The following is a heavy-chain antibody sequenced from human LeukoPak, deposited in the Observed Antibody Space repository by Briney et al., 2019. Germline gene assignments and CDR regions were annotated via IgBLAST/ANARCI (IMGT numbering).Heavy chain of an antibody. CDR2: INTNTGNP. V-gene: IGHV7-4-1*02. Sequence: ASVKVSCKASGYTINSYAMNWVRQAPGQGLEWMAWINTNTGNPTYAQGFTGRFVFSLDTSISTAYLHISGLKAEDTAVYYCARDGLRSCTSSSCYPGEDAFDMWGQGTMVTVSS. CDR3: ARDGLRSCTSSSCYPGEDAFDM. CDR1: GYTINSYA. D-gene: IGHD2-2*01. J-gene: IGHJ3*02.